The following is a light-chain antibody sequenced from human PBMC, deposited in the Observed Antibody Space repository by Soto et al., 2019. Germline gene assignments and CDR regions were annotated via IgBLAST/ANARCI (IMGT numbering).Light chain of an antibody. CDR2: DVS. J-gene: IGLJ1*01. Sequence: QSVLTQPRSVSGSPGQSVTISCTGTSSDVGGYNYVSWYQQHPCKAPQLMIYDVSKRPSGVPDRFSGSKSGNTASLTISGRQAEDEADYYCCSYAGSYTFDVFGTGTKLTVL. V-gene: IGLV2-11*02. CDR3: CSYAGSYTFDV. CDR1: SSDVGGYNY.